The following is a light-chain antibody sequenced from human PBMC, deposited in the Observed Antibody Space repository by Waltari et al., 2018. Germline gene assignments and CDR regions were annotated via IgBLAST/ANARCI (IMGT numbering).Light chain of an antibody. CDR2: GAS. V-gene: IGKV3D-15*01. CDR1: QSVSSN. CDR3: QQYNDWLI. Sequence: EIVMTQSPATLYVSPGARATLSCRASQSVSSNLAWYQQRPGQPPRLLIYGASTRATGIPARFSGGGSGTEFTLTISSLQSEDFAVYYCQQYNDWLIFGGGTRVELK. J-gene: IGKJ4*01.